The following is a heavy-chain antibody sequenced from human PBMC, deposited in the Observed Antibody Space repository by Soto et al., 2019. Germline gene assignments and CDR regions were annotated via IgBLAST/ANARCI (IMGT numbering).Heavy chain of an antibody. V-gene: IGHV5-51*01. Sequence: AESLKISFKGSGYRFTKYWIAWARQMPGKGLEWMGIIYPGDSDARYRPSFQGQLTISADKSINAAYLQWSSLNASDPSMDYCARDYCSSTTCYKFAYWGQGTQVTVS. CDR2: IYPGDSDA. CDR1: GYRFTKYW. CDR3: ARDYCSSTTCYKFAY. D-gene: IGHD2-2*02. J-gene: IGHJ4*02.